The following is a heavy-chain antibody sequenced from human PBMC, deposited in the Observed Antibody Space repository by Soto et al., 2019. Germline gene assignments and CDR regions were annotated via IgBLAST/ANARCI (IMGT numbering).Heavy chain of an antibody. CDR2: VTSDGSNK. D-gene: IGHD3-22*01. CDR1: GFTFSTYA. V-gene: IGHV3-30-3*01. CDR3: GRITLKASVDTFDF. J-gene: IGHJ3*01. Sequence: GGSLRLSCAASGFTFSTYALHWVRQAPGKGLEWVATVTSDGSNKYHADSVEGRFTISRDDSKNTLYLQLNSLRAEDTAVYYCGRITLKASVDTFDFWGQGTMVTVSS.